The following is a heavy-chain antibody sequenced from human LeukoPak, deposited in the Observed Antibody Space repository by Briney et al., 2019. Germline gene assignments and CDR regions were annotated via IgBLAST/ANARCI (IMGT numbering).Heavy chain of an antibody. CDR3: ATKRGYNYGLDY. D-gene: IGHD5-18*01. Sequence: PGRSQRLSCAASGFTFSSNYMSWVRQSPGKGLEWVSLTYSGGTTNYADSVKGRFTISRDNSKNTLYLQMNSLRVEDTAVYYCATKRGYNYGLDYWGQGTLVTVSS. V-gene: IGHV3-53*01. CDR1: GFTFSSNY. CDR2: TYSGGTT. J-gene: IGHJ4*02.